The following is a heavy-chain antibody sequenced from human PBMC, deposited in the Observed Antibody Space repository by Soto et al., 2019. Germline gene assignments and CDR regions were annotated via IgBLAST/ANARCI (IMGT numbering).Heavy chain of an antibody. CDR2: ISSSSSYI. CDR3: ARGPGYSYGYYYFDY. J-gene: IGHJ4*02. Sequence: EVQLVESGGGLVKPGGSLRLSCAASGFTFSSYSMNWVRQAPGKGLEWVSSISSSSSYIYYADSVKGRFTISRDNVKNSLYLQMNSLRAEDTAVYYCARGPGYSYGYYYFDYWGQGTLVTVSS. D-gene: IGHD5-18*01. CDR1: GFTFSSYS. V-gene: IGHV3-21*01.